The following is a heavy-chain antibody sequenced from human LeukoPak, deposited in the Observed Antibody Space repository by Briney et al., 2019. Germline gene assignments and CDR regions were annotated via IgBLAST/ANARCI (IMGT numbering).Heavy chain of an antibody. V-gene: IGHV6-1*01. J-gene: IGHJ4*02. D-gene: IGHD5-12*01. Sequence: SQTLSLTSALSRDSLSSDSAAWIWIRQSPSRGLAWLGRTYYRSKWYNDYAVSVKSRITINAATSKNQFALQLNSVTPEDTAVYYCARVRDGGYDFFDYWGQGTLVTVSS. CDR3: ARVRDGGYDFFDY. CDR2: TYYRSKWYN. CDR1: RDSLSSDSAA.